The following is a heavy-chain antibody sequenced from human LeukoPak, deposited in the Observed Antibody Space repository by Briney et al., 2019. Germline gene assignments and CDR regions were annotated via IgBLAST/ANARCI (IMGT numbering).Heavy chain of an antibody. CDR1: GYTFTSYG. Sequence: SVKVSCKASGYTFTSYGISWVRQAPGQGLEWMGWISAYNGNTNYAQKLQGRVTMTTDTSTSTAYMELRSLRSDDTAVYYCASSYYYDSSASGIAFDIWGQGTMVTVSS. J-gene: IGHJ3*02. CDR3: ASSYYYDSSASGIAFDI. D-gene: IGHD3-22*01. CDR2: ISAYNGNT. V-gene: IGHV1-18*01.